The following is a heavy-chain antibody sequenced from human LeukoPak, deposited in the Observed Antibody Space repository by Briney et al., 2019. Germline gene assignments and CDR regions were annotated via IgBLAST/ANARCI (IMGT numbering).Heavy chain of an antibody. V-gene: IGHV5-51*03. CDR3: ARRTVGADFDY. CDR2: IYPGDSDT. Sequence: GESLTLSCTGSGYIFTSYWIGWVRQMHGKGMEWMGIIYPGDSDTRYSPSFQGQVTISADKSISTAYLQWSSLKASDTAMYYCARRTVGADFDYWGQGTLVTVSS. J-gene: IGHJ4*02. CDR1: GYIFTSYW. D-gene: IGHD1-26*01.